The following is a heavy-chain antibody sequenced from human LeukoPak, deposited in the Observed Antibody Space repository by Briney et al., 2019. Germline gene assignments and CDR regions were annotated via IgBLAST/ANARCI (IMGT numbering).Heavy chain of an antibody. CDR3: AKDAGYSSGWYWFDY. V-gene: IGHV3-30*18. D-gene: IGHD6-19*01. J-gene: IGHJ4*02. Sequence: GGSLRLSCAASGFTFSSYGMHWVRQAPGKGLEWVAVISYDGSNKYYADSVKGRFTISRDNSKNTLYLQMNSLRAEDTAVYYCAKDAGYSSGWYWFDYWGQGTLVTVSS. CDR2: ISYDGSNK. CDR1: GFTFSSYG.